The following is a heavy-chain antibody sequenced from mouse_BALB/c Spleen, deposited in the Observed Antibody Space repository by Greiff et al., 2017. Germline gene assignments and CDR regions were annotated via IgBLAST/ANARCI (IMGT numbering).Heavy chain of an antibody. J-gene: IGHJ4*01. D-gene: IGHD2-14*01. CDR1: GYTFTNYW. V-gene: IGHV1-63*02. Sequence: VQLQQSGAELVRPGTSVKMSCKAAGYTFTNYWIGWVKQRPGHGLEWIGDIYPGGGYTNYNEKFKGKATFTADTSSNTAYMQLSSLTSEDSAVYYCARSRAYYRYLYAMDYWGQGTSVTVSS. CDR3: ARSRAYYRYLYAMDY. CDR2: IYPGGGYT.